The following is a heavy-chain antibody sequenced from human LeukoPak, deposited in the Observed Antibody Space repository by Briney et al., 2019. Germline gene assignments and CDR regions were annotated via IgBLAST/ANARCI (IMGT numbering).Heavy chain of an antibody. D-gene: IGHD3-22*01. Sequence: GGSPRLSCAASGFTFSSYAMSWVRQAPGKGLEWVSAISGSGGSTYFADSVKGRFTISRDNSKNTLYLQMNSLRAEDTAVYYCAKDATAYYYDTSGYYSFDYWGQGTLVTVSS. CDR3: AKDATAYYYDTSGYYSFDY. CDR2: ISGSGGST. CDR1: GFTFSSYA. V-gene: IGHV3-23*01. J-gene: IGHJ4*02.